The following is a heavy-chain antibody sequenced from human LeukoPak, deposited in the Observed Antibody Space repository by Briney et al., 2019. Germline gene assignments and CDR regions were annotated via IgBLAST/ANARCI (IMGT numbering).Heavy chain of an antibody. CDR2: INPNSGGT. CDR3: ARAPEAARLEDY. Sequence: ASVKVSCKASGYTFTGYYMHWVRQAPGQGLEWMGWINPNSGGTNYAQKFQGRVTMTRDTSISTAYMELSRLRSDDTAVYYCARAPEAARLEDYWGQGTLVTVSS. D-gene: IGHD6-6*01. CDR1: GYTFTGYY. J-gene: IGHJ4*02. V-gene: IGHV1-2*02.